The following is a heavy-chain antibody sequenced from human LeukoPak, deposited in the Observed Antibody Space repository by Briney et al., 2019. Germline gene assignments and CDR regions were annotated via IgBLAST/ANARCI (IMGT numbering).Heavy chain of an antibody. CDR2: IPYDGSNK. CDR3: AKASYDYVWGSYRYHGHYYYYGMDV. CDR1: GFTFSSYG. D-gene: IGHD3-16*02. J-gene: IGHJ6*02. V-gene: IGHV3-30*18. Sequence: GGSLRLSCAASGFTFSSYGMHWVRQAPGKGLEWVAVIPYDGSNKYYADSVKGRFTISRDNSKNTLYLQMNSLRAEDTAVYYCAKASYDYVWGSYRYHGHYYYYGMDVWGQGTTVTVSS.